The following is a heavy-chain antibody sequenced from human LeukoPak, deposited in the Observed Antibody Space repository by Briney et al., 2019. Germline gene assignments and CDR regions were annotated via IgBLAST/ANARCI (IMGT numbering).Heavy chain of an antibody. J-gene: IGHJ3*02. CDR1: GGSISSYY. D-gene: IGHD1-1*01. Sequence: SETLSLTCTVSGGSISSYYWSWIRQPPGKGLEWIGYIYYSGSTNYNPSLKSRVTISVDTSKNQFSLKLSSVTAADTAVYYCARGGLDNWKDDAFDIWGQGTMVTVSS. V-gene: IGHV4-59*01. CDR3: ARGGLDNWKDDAFDI. CDR2: IYYSGST.